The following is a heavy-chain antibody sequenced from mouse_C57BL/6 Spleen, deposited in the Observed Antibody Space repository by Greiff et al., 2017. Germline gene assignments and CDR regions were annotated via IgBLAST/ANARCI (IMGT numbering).Heavy chain of an antibody. CDR3: ARSYGYDGDWYFDV. V-gene: IGHV1-18*01. CDR1: GYTFTDYN. D-gene: IGHD2-2*01. CDR2: INPNNGGT. J-gene: IGHJ1*03. Sequence: VQLQQSGPELVKPGASVKIPCKASGYTFTDYNMDWVKQSHGKSLERIGDINPNNGGTIYNQKFKGKATLTVDKSSSTAYMELRSLTSEDTAVYYCARSYGYDGDWYFDVWGTGTTVTVSS.